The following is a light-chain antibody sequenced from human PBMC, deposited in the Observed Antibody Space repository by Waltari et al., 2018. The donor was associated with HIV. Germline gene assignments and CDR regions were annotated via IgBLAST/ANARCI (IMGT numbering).Light chain of an antibody. Sequence: SALPQPASVSGSPGPSITIPCTGCSSDVGSYNHVSWYQQHPGKAPRLIIYEGSKRPSGVSNRYSASKSGKTASLTVSGLRAEDEADYYCSSYAGSSTFVIFGGGTKLTVL. CDR2: EGS. CDR1: SSDVGSYNH. J-gene: IGLJ2*01. CDR3: SSYAGSSTFVI. V-gene: IGLV2-23*03.